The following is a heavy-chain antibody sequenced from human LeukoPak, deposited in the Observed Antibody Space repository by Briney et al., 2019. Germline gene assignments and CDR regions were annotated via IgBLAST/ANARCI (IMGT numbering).Heavy chain of an antibody. CDR3: ARGGVAIQDLNYFDY. CDR1: GFTFSSYS. J-gene: IGHJ4*02. V-gene: IGHV3-48*02. CDR2: ISSSGSTI. Sequence: GGSLRLSCAASGFTFSSYSMNWVRQAPGKGLEWVSYISSSGSTIYYADSVKGRFTISRDNAKNSLYLQMNSLRDEDTAVYYCARGGVAIQDLNYFDYWGQGTLVTVSS. D-gene: IGHD2-21*01.